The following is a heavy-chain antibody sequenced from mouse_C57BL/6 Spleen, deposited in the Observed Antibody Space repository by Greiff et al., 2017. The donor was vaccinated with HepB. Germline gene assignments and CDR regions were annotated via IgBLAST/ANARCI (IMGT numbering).Heavy chain of an antibody. J-gene: IGHJ1*03. CDR3: AFITTVPDWYFDV. V-gene: IGHV14-2*01. D-gene: IGHD1-1*01. Sequence: EVMLVESGAELVKPGASVKLSCTASGFNIKDYYMHWVKQRTEQGLEWIGRIDPEDGETKYAPKFQGKATITADTSSNTAYLQLSSLTSEDTAVYYCAFITTVPDWYFDVWGTGTTVTVSS. CDR1: GFNIKDYY. CDR2: IDPEDGET.